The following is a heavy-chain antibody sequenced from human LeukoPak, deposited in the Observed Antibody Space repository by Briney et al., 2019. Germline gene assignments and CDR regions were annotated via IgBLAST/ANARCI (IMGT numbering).Heavy chain of an antibody. CDR1: GGSISSSSYY. CDR3: ARDHDSSGYYDP. Sequence: PSETLSLTCTVSGGSISSSSYYWGWIRQPPGKGLEWIGSIYYSGSTYYNPSLKSRVTISVDTSKNQFSLKLSSVTAADTAVYYCARDHDSSGYYDPWGQGTLVTVSS. J-gene: IGHJ5*02. D-gene: IGHD3-22*01. V-gene: IGHV4-39*07. CDR2: IYYSGST.